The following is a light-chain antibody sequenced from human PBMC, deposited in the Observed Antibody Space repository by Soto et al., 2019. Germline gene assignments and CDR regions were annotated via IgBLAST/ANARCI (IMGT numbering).Light chain of an antibody. CDR1: QSVSSSY. V-gene: IGKV3-20*01. CDR2: GAS. Sequence: EIVFTHSPGTLSLSPCERATLSCSASQSVSSSYLAWYQQKPGQAPRLLIYGASSRATGIPDRFSGSGSGTDFTLTISRLEPEDFAVFYCQHYDSLPITFGQGTRLEIK. J-gene: IGKJ5*01. CDR3: QHYDSLPIT.